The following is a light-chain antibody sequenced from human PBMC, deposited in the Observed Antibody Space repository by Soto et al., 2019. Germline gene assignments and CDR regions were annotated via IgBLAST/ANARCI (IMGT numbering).Light chain of an antibody. V-gene: IGLV2-18*02. Sequence: QSALTQPPSLSGAPGQAGTIACSGSSTDVGSHRSVSWYKQAPGTSPKPIIFEVNNRPSGVPDRFSESKSGNTASLTISGLQPEDDADCSCSSYIMSITSPVFGTGTKMTVL. CDR2: EVN. J-gene: IGLJ1*01. CDR1: STDVGSHRS. CDR3: SSYIMSITSPV.